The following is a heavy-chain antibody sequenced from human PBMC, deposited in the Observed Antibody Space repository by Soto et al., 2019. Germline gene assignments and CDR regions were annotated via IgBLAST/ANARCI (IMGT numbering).Heavy chain of an antibody. CDR3: ARAKYRDTPPDY. J-gene: IGHJ4*02. V-gene: IGHV3-53*01. D-gene: IGHD6-6*01. Sequence: GSLRLGCAASVFTFSNNYMNWVRQAPGKGLEWVSIIYRGDSTDYADSVKGRFTIFRDNSKNTLYLHMKSLRAEDTAVYYCARAKYRDTPPDYWGQGTLVTVSS. CDR1: VFTFSNNY. CDR2: IYRGDST.